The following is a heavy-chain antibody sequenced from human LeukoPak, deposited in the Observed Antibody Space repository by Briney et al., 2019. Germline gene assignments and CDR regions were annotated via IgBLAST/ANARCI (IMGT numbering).Heavy chain of an antibody. CDR3: AREDGDAFDI. CDR1: GFTFSSYE. D-gene: IGHD5-24*01. Sequence: GGSLRLSCAASGFTFSSYEMDWVRRASGKGLEWVSYIGSSGGSRYYADSVKGRFTSSRDNAKNSLYLQMNSLRVEDTAVYYCAREDGDAFDIWGQGTMVSVSS. J-gene: IGHJ3*02. V-gene: IGHV3-48*03. CDR2: IGSSGGSR.